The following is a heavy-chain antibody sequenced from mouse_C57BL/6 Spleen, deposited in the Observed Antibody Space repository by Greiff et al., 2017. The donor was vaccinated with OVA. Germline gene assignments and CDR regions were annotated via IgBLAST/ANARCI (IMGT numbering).Heavy chain of an antibody. CDR2: IDPSDSET. D-gene: IGHD1-1*01. Sequence: QVQLKQPGAELVRPGSSVKLSCKASGYTFTSYWMHWVKQRPIQGLEWIGNIDPSDSETHYNQKFKDKATLTVDKSSSTAYMQLSSLTSEDSAVYYCAIIYYYGRGAMDYWGQGTSVTVSS. V-gene: IGHV1-52*01. CDR1: GYTFTSYW. CDR3: AIIYYYGRGAMDY. J-gene: IGHJ4*01.